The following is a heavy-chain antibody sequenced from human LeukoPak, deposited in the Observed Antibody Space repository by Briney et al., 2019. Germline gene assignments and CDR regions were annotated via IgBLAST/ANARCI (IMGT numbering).Heavy chain of an antibody. CDR1: GFTFSSYD. Sequence: GGSLRLSCAASGFTFSSYDMHWVRQATGKGLEWVSAIGTAGDTYYPGSVKGRFTISRENAKNSLYLQMNSLRAGDTAVYYCARDRNYGYYYYGMDVWGQGTTVTVSS. CDR2: IGTAGDT. D-gene: IGHD4-17*01. J-gene: IGHJ6*02. CDR3: ARDRNYGYYYYGMDV. V-gene: IGHV3-13*01.